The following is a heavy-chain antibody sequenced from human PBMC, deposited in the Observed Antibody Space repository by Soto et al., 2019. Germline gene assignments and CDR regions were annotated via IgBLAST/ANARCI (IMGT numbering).Heavy chain of an antibody. Sequence: QLQLVQSGAEVKKTGSTVTVSCKALGNTFTYRYLHWVRQTPGQALEWMGWITTFSGDVHYAQKSKERVTITRDRSINTAYMRMSSLRSEDTAMYYCASGGAGSGPFTWELPDHWGQGTLVTVSS. J-gene: IGHJ4*02. D-gene: IGHD1-26*01. CDR1: GNTFTYRY. CDR2: ITTFSGDV. V-gene: IGHV1-45*02. CDR3: ASGGAGSGPFTWELPDH.